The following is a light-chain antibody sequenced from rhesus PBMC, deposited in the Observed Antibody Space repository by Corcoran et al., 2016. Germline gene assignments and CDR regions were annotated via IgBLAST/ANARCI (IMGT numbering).Light chain of an antibody. J-gene: IGKJ3*01. CDR1: QAMNTC. Sequence: DIQMTQSPSSLSASVGDRVIITCRASQAMNTCLNWYQQKPGKPPKLLIYFTNHLERGVPSRFSGSGSGTVFTLTISSLQPEDFTTYYCQQHNSPPLPFGPWTKLDIK. CDR3: QQHNSPPLP. V-gene: IGKV1-32*05. CDR2: FTN.